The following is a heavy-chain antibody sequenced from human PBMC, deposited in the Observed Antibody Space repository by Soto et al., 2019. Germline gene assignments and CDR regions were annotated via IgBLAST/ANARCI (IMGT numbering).Heavy chain of an antibody. Sequence: ASVKVSCKASGYTFTGYYMHWVRQAPGQGLEWMGWINPNSGGTNYAQQFQGRVTITRDMSARTAYMELSNLRFEDTAVYYCARVAHWGQGTLVTVSS. V-gene: IGHV1-2*02. J-gene: IGHJ4*02. CDR2: INPNSGGT. CDR3: ARVAH. CDR1: GYTFTGYY.